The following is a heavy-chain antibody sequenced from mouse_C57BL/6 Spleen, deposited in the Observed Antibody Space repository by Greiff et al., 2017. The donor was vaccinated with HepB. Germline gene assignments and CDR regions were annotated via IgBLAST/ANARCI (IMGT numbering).Heavy chain of an antibody. CDR2: ISSGSSTI. D-gene: IGHD2-5*01. CDR1: GFTFSDYG. J-gene: IGHJ4*01. CDR3: AREGNSNLYAMDY. V-gene: IGHV5-17*01. Sequence: EVQGVESGGGLVKPGGSLKLSCAASGFTFSDYGMHWVRQAPEKGLEWVAYISSGSSTIYYADTVKGRVTISRDNAKNTLFLQMTRLRSEDTAMYYCAREGNSNLYAMDYWGQGTSVTVSS.